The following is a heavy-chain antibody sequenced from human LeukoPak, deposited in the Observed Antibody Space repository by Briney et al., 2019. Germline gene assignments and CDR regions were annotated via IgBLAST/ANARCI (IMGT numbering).Heavy chain of an antibody. CDR2: IYYSGSA. V-gene: IGHV4-39*07. CDR3: ARVLAAQDYYYYMDV. Sequence: PSETLSLTCTVSGGSINYYWGWIRQPPGKGLEWIGNIYYSGSADNNPSLKSRVTISVDTSKNQFSLKLSSVTAADTAVYYCARVLAAQDYYYYMDVWGKGTTVTVSS. J-gene: IGHJ6*03. CDR1: GGSINYY. D-gene: IGHD6-6*01.